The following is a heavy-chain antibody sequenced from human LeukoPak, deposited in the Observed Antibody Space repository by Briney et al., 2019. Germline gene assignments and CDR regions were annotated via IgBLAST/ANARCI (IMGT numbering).Heavy chain of an antibody. V-gene: IGHV3-43*01. CDR3: AKDISYGGYYYYYGMDV. D-gene: IGHD4-17*01. Sequence: GGSLRLSCAASGFTFDDYTMHWVRQAPGKGLEWISLISWDGDNTYYADSVKGRFTIPRDNSKNSLFLQLSSLRIEDTALYYCAKDISYGGYYYYYGMDVWGQGTTVTVSS. CDR1: GFTFDDYT. CDR2: ISWDGDNT. J-gene: IGHJ6*02.